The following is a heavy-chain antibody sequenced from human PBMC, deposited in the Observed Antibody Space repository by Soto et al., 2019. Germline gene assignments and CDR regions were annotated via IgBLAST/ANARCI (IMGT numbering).Heavy chain of an antibody. D-gene: IGHD6-19*01. Sequence: EGSLRLSCIASGFTFSSFGMTWVRQAPGKGLEWVSTVNGGGDSTHYADSVKGRFTISRDDSKNTVYLQTNSLRAEDTAVYFCVRERRGLGIGFDHWGQGTLVTVPS. J-gene: IGHJ4*02. CDR2: VNGGGDST. CDR3: VRERRGLGIGFDH. CDR1: GFTFSSFG. V-gene: IGHV3-23*01.